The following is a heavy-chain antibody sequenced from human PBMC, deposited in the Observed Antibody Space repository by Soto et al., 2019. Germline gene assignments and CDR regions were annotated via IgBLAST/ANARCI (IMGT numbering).Heavy chain of an antibody. CDR3: ARHYNTGAFFDY. Sequence: ETLSLACSVSGASVSSSHYWGWMRQPPGKGLEWIGSVSYSGGPYSPSFKSRITIFVDTSNNQFSLRVRSVTATDTAVYFCARHYNTGAFFDYWGQGKLVTVYS. J-gene: IGHJ4*02. V-gene: IGHV4-39*01. CDR1: GASVSSSHY. D-gene: IGHD1-20*01. CDR2: VSYSGGP.